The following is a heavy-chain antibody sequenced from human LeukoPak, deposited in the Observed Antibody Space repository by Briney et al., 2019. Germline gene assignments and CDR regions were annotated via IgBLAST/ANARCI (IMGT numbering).Heavy chain of an antibody. CDR2: ICYCGST. J-gene: IGHJ4*02. D-gene: IGHD3-22*01. Sequence: SETLFITCSASGGTFCCYFWSCIRKPPPQPLQCFGSICYCGSTNYNPSLKSRVTISVDTSKNQFSLKLSSVTAADTAVYYCARDANLYYYDSSGYYWSYFDYWGQGTLVTVSS. CDR1: GGTFCCYF. CDR3: ARDANLYYYDSSGYYWSYFDY. V-gene: IGHV4-59*01.